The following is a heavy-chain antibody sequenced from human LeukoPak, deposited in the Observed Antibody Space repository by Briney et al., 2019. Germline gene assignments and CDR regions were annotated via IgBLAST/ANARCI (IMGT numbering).Heavy chain of an antibody. CDR3: ARDKSITIVGVVIRLYYYYYMDV. CDR1: GFTFSSYA. V-gene: IGHV3-30*01. CDR2: ISYDGSNK. Sequence: PGGSLRLSCAASGFTFSSYAMHWVRQAPGKGLEWVAVISYDGSNKYYADSVKGRFTISRDNTKNTLYLQINSLRAEDTAVYYCARDKSITIVGVVIRLYYYYYMDVWGKGTTVTVSS. J-gene: IGHJ6*03. D-gene: IGHD3-3*01.